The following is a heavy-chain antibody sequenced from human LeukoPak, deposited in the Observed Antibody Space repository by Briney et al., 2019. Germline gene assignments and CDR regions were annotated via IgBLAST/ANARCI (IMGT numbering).Heavy chain of an antibody. CDR2: IWYDGSNK. J-gene: IGHJ4*02. D-gene: IGHD1-1*01. Sequence: GSLRLSCAASGFTFSSYGMHWVRPAPGKGLGWVAVIWYDGSNKYYADSVKGRFTISRDNSKNTLYLQMNSLRAEDTAVYYCAKESHDAYFDYWGQGTLVTVSS. CDR3: AKESHDAYFDY. V-gene: IGHV3-33*06. CDR1: GFTFSSYG.